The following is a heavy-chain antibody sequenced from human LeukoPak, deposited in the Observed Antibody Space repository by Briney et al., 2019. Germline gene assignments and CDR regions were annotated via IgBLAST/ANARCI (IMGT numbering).Heavy chain of an antibody. CDR3: ARESHYYDSSGYDYGYFDY. D-gene: IGHD3-22*01. Sequence: PGGSLRLSCAASGFTFSNYNMNWVRQAPGKGLEWVSSFSSSSSYIYYADSVKVPFTISRDNAKNSLYLQMNSLRAEDTAVYYCARESHYYDSSGYDYGYFDYWGQGTLVTVSS. V-gene: IGHV3-21*01. CDR1: GFTFSNYN. J-gene: IGHJ4*02. CDR2: FSSSSSYI.